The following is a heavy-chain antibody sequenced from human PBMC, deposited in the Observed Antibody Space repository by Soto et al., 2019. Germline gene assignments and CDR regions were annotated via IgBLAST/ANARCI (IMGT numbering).Heavy chain of an antibody. V-gene: IGHV1-69*12. Sequence: QVQLVQSGAEMKKPGSSVKVSCKASVGTFSSYAISWVRQAPGQGLEWMGGIIPIFGTANYAQKCQGRVTITADESTSTAYMELSSLRSEDTAVYYCARDGLRAAAGNWFDPWGQGTLVTVSS. CDR1: VGTFSSYA. CDR2: IIPIFGTA. CDR3: ARDGLRAAAGNWFDP. J-gene: IGHJ5*02. D-gene: IGHD6-13*01.